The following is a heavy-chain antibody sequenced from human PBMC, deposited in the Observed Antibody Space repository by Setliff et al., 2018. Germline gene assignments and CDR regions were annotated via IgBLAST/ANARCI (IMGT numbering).Heavy chain of an antibody. J-gene: IGHJ6*03. CDR1: GYTFTSYD. V-gene: IGHV1-8*03. D-gene: IGHD7-27*01. CDR2: MNPNSGNT. Sequence: ASVKVSCKASGYTFTSYDINWVRQATGQGLEWMGWMNPNSGNTGYAQKFQGRVTNTRNTSISTAYMELSSLRSEDTAVYYCARGLGSYYYYYMDVWGKGTTVTVSS. CDR3: ARGLGSYYYYYMDV.